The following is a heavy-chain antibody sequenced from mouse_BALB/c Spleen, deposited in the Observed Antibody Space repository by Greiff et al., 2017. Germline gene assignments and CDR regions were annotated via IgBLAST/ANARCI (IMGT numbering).Heavy chain of an antibody. CDR3: ARRGGRYGDGAQDGSWFAY. D-gene: IGHD2-14*01. V-gene: IGHV1-18*01. CDR1: GYSFTGYT. Sequence: EVQLQQSGPELVKPGASMKISCKASGYSFTGYTMNWVKQSHGKNLEWIGLINPYNGGTSYNQKFKGKATLTVDKSSSTAYMELLSLTSEDSAVYYCARRGGRYGDGAQDGSWFAYWGQGTLVTVSA. J-gene: IGHJ3*01. CDR2: INPYNGGT.